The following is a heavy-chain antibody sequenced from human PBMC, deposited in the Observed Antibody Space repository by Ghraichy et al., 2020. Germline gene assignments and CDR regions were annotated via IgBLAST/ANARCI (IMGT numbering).Heavy chain of an antibody. D-gene: IGHD2/OR15-2a*01. J-gene: IGHJ4*02. Sequence: ASVKVSCTASGYNFIANYVHWVRQAPGQGLEWMGWVNPRSGATNYARKFHGRVAMTSDTSLSTAYLELTGLTSDDTAVYFCAGDPYYDSTTLGYWGQGTLVTVSS. V-gene: IGHV1-2*02. CDR2: VNPRSGAT. CDR1: GYNFIANY. CDR3: AGDPYYDSTTLGY.